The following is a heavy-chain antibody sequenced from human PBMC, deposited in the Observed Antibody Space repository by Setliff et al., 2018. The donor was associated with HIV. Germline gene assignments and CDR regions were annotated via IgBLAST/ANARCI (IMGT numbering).Heavy chain of an antibody. CDR1: GDTFSGHY. D-gene: IGHD2-15*01. CDR3: ATDGSVVVVAGSGFDP. V-gene: IGHV1-2*02. CDR2: INPNSGGT. J-gene: IGHJ5*02. Sequence: ASVKVSCKASGDTFSGHYMHWVRQAPGQGREWLGWINPNSGGTKYAQKFQGRLTMTRDTSITTVYMELSRLRSDDTAVYYCATDGSVVVVAGSGFDPWGQGTLVTVSS.